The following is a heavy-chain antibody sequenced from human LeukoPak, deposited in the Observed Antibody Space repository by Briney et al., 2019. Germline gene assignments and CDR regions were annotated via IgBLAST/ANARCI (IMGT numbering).Heavy chain of an antibody. CDR2: INPNSGGT. J-gene: IGHJ4*02. V-gene: IGHV1-2*02. Sequence: ASVKVSCKASGYTFTGYYLHWVRQAPGQGLEWMGWINPNSGGTNYAQKFQGRVTMTRDTSISAVYMELSRLRSDDTAVYYCARDGTGVYNLVQYWGQGTLVTVSS. D-gene: IGHD5-24*01. CDR3: ARDGTGVYNLVQY. CDR1: GYTFTGYY.